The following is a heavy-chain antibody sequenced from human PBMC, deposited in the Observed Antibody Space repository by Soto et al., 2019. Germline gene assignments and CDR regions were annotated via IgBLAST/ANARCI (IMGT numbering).Heavy chain of an antibody. CDR3: ANDGGYSDCYSRRYYYCRGV. Sequence: GGSLRLSCAASGFTFSSYAMSWVRQAPGKGLEWVSAISGSGGSTYYADSVKGRFTISRDNSKNTLYLQMNSLRAEDTAVYYCANDGGYSDCYSRRYYYCRGVRGRRSRGGVSS. CDR2: ISGSGGST. D-gene: IGHD5-18*01. CDR1: GFTFSSYA. J-gene: IGHJ6*01. V-gene: IGHV3-23*01.